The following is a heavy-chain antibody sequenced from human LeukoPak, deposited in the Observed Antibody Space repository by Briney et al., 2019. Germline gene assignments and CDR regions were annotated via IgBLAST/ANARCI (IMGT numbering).Heavy chain of an antibody. CDR1: GFTFSSYS. J-gene: IGHJ4*02. CDR2: ISSSSSYI. D-gene: IGHD4-17*01. CDR3: AKGDGDYGKYYFDY. V-gene: IGHV3-21*01. Sequence: PGGSLRLSCAASGFTFSSYSMNWVRQAPGKRLEWVSSISSSSSYIYYADSVKGRFTISRDNAKNSLYLQMNSLRAEDTAVYYCAKGDGDYGKYYFDYWGQGTLVTVSS.